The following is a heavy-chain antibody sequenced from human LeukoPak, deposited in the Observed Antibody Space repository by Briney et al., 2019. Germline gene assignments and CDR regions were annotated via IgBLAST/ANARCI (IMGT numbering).Heavy chain of an antibody. CDR1: GGSFSGYY. D-gene: IGHD1-26*01. J-gene: IGHJ6*03. CDR3: ATQGHHGKIVGTTLSYFYMDV. CDR2: INHSAST. V-gene: IGHV4-34*01. Sequence: SETLSLTCAVYGGSFSGYYWSWIRQPPGKGLEWIGEINHSASTNYNPSLKSRVTISVDTSKNQFSLKLSSVTAADTAFYYCATQGHHGKIVGTTLSYFYMDVWGKGTTVTVSS.